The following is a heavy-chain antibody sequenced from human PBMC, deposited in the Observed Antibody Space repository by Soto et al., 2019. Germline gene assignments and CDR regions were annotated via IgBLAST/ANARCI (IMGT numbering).Heavy chain of an antibody. D-gene: IGHD6-25*01. CDR2: ISGSGGST. CDR1: GFTFSSYA. J-gene: IGHJ6*02. CDR3: AKDRGGRAAAAHKEWYYYYGMDV. V-gene: IGHV3-23*01. Sequence: EVQLLESGGGLVQPGGSLRLSCAASGFTFSSYAMSWVRQAPGKGLEWVSAISGSGGSTYYADSVKGRFTISRDNSKNTLYLQMNSLRAEDTAVYYCAKDRGGRAAAAHKEWYYYYGMDVWGQGTTVTVSS.